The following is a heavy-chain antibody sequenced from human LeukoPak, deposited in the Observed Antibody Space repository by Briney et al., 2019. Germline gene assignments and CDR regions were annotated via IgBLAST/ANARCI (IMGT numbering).Heavy chain of an antibody. D-gene: IGHD2-21*02. CDR3: ARGPPYIVVVTAIGFFDH. Sequence: SETLSLTCAVYGGSFYGGSFSGYYWSWIRQPPGKGLEWIGEIDHSGSTNYNPSLKSRVTISVDTPKNQFSLKLTSVTAADTAVYYCARGPPYIVVVTAIGFFDHWGQGTLVTVSS. CDR1: GGSFSGYY. CDR2: IDHSGST. J-gene: IGHJ4*02. V-gene: IGHV4-34*01.